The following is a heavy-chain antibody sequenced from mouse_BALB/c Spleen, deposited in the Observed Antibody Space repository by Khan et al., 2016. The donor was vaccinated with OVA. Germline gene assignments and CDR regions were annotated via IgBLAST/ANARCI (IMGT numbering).Heavy chain of an antibody. CDR1: GFSFSDYY. CDR2: ISDGGGST. CDR3: ARAGYGGFGY. D-gene: IGHD1-1*02. J-gene: IGHJ3*01. V-gene: IGHV5-4*02. Sequence: EVELVESGGGLVKPGGSLKLSCAASGFSFSDYYMYWIHQNPEKRLEWVATISDGGGSTYYPDSAKGRFAISRDNAKSNLYLQMSSLKSEDTAIYYCARAGYGGFGYWGQGTLVTVSA.